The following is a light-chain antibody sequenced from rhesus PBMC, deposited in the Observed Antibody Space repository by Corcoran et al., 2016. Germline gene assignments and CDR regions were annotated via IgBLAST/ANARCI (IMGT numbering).Light chain of an antibody. CDR2: YAI. V-gene: IGKV1-32*01. CDR3: QKYYDLPWT. J-gene: IGKJ1*01. Sequence: DIQMTQSPSSLSASVGDRVTITCRASQDIGGYVSWYPQKPGKAPNLLIYYAIRLESGVPSRFSGSGAGTEFTLTISSLQPEDFATYYWQKYYDLPWTFGQGTKVEIK. CDR1: QDIGGY.